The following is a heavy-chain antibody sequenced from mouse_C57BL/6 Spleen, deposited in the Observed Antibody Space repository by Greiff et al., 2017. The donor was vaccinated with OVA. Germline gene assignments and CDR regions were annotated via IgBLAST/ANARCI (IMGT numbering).Heavy chain of an antibody. CDR2: INPNNGGT. V-gene: IGHV1-26*01. Sequence: EVQLQQSGPELVKPGASVKISCKASGYTFTDYYMNWVKQSHGKSLEWIGDINPNNGGTSYNQKFKGKATLTVDKSSSTAYMELRSLTSEDSAVYYCARRLLAPFAYWGQGTLVTVSA. J-gene: IGHJ3*01. D-gene: IGHD2-1*01. CDR3: ARRLLAPFAY. CDR1: GYTFTDYY.